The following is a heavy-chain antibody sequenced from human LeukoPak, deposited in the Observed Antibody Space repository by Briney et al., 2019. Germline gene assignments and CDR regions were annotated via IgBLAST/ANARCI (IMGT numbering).Heavy chain of an antibody. Sequence: SETLSLTCTVSGGSISSYYWSWIRQPPGKGLEWIGHIYGSGNSNYNPSLKSRVTISVDTSKNQFFLKLKSVTPADTAVYYCARVVGAIDYWGQGTLVTVSS. J-gene: IGHJ4*02. D-gene: IGHD2-15*01. CDR1: GGSISSYY. CDR2: IYGSGNS. CDR3: ARVVGAIDY. V-gene: IGHV4-59*12.